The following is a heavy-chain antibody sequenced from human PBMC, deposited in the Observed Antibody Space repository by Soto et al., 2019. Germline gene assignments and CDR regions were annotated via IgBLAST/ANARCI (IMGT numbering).Heavy chain of an antibody. Sequence: ASVKVSCKASGGTFSSCAISWVRQAPGQGLEWMGGIIPIFGTANYAQKFQGRVTITADESTSTAYMELSSLRSEDTAVYYCARRIAARPSWFDPWGQGTLVTVSS. J-gene: IGHJ5*02. CDR2: IIPIFGTA. CDR3: ARRIAARPSWFDP. V-gene: IGHV1-69*13. D-gene: IGHD6-6*01. CDR1: GGTFSSCA.